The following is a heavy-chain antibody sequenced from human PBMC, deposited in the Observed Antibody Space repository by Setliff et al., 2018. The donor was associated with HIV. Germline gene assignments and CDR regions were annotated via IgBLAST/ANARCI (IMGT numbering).Heavy chain of an antibody. V-gene: IGHV4-61*09. CDR2: IYTSGTT. CDR1: GGSISSGSYY. J-gene: IGHJ4*02. D-gene: IGHD6-13*01. Sequence: SETLSLTCTVSGGSISSGSYYWTWIRQPAGKGLEWIGHIYTSGTTDYNPSLKSRVTISVDTSKNQFSLNLNSVTAADTAVYYCARAISAAGIAPFDFWGQGTLVTVSS. CDR3: ARAISAAGIAPFDF.